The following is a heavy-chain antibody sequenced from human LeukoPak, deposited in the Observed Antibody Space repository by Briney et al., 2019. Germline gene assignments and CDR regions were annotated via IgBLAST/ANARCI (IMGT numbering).Heavy chain of an antibody. CDR3: ASDGIAAAADL. Sequence: GGSLRLSCAVSGFTFTSYGMHWVRQAPGKGLEWVAVISYDGSNKYYAASVKGRFTSSRDNSKNTLYLQMSSLRTEDTAMYYCASDGIAAAADLSGQGTMVTVSS. CDR1: GFTFTSYG. J-gene: IGHJ3*01. V-gene: IGHV3-30*03. D-gene: IGHD6-13*01. CDR2: ISYDGSNK.